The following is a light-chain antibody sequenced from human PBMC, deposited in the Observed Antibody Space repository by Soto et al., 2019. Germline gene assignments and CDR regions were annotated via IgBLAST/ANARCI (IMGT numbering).Light chain of an antibody. Sequence: EIVLTQSPGTLSLSPGESATLSCRASQSVSSSFLAWYQQRPGQAPRLLIYGASTRATGVPARFTGSGSGTDFTLTISSLQFEDFAVYFCQQYKNWPPWTFGQGTKVDIK. J-gene: IGKJ1*01. CDR2: GAS. CDR3: QQYKNWPPWT. CDR1: QSVSSS. V-gene: IGKV3-15*01.